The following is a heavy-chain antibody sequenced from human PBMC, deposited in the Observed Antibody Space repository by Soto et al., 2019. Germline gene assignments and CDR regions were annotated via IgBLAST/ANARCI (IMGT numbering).Heavy chain of an antibody. V-gene: IGHV4-31*03. CDR3: ARDSGGWLRLRWFDP. D-gene: IGHD5-12*01. CDR1: GGSISSGGYY. Sequence: PSETLSLTCTVSGGSISSGGYYWSWIRQHPGKGLEWIGYIYYSGSTYYNPSLKSRVTISVDTSKNQFSLKLSSVTAADTAVYYCARDSGGWLRLRWFDPWGQGTLVTVSS. J-gene: IGHJ5*02. CDR2: IYYSGST.